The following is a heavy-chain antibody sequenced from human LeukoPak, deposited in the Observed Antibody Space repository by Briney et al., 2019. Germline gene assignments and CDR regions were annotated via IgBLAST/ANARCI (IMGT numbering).Heavy chain of an antibody. CDR2: ISGSGGST. CDR1: GFTFSSYA. J-gene: IGHJ4*02. CDR3: AKDREITFGGVIVRFDY. D-gene: IGHD3-16*02. V-gene: IGHV3-23*01. Sequence: PGGSLRLSCAASGFTFSSYAMSWVRQAPGKGLEWVSAISGSGGSTYYADSVKGRFAISRDNSKNTLYLQMNSLRAEDTAVYYCAKDREITFGGVIVRFDYWGQGTLVTVSS.